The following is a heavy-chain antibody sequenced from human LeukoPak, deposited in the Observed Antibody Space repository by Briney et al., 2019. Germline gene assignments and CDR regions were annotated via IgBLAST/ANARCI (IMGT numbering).Heavy chain of an antibody. J-gene: IGHJ5*02. V-gene: IGHV3-48*04. CDR2: ISSSSSTI. CDR1: GFTFSSYS. Sequence: GGSLRLSCAASGFTFSSYSMNWVRQAPGKGLEWVSYISSSSSTIYYADSVKGRFTISRDNAKNSLYLQMNSLRAEDTAVYYCAKELRLLFDPWGQGTLVTVSS. CDR3: AKELRLLFDP. D-gene: IGHD3-3*01.